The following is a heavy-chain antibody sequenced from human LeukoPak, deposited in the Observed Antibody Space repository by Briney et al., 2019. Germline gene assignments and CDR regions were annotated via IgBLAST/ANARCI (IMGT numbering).Heavy chain of an antibody. Sequence: SETLSLTCTVSGGSISSYYWSWIRQPPGKGLEWIGYIYYSGSTNYNPSLKSRVTISVDTSKNQFSLKLSSVTAADTAVYYCARGPTAGYPFYYFDYWGQGTLVTVSS. CDR1: GGSISSYY. D-gene: IGHD6-13*01. V-gene: IGHV4-59*01. J-gene: IGHJ4*02. CDR3: ARGPTAGYPFYYFDY. CDR2: IYYSGST.